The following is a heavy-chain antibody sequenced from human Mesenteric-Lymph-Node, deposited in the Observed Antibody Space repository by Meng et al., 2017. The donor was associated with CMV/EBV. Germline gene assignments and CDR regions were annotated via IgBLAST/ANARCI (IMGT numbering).Heavy chain of an antibody. V-gene: IGHV3-9*01. J-gene: IGHJ6*02. Sequence: SLKISCAVSGINFDAHAMHWVRQVPGKGLEWVSGFHLGNGRTGYADSVKGRFTVSRDTAQNPLYLQMNSLRPDDTALYYCGKDLQPGGLDIWGQGTTVTVSS. CDR3: GKDLQPGGLDI. CDR2: FHLGNGRT. D-gene: IGHD5-18*01. CDR1: GINFDAHA.